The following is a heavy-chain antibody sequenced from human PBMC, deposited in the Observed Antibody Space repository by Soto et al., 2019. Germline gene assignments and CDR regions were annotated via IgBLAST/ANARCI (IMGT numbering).Heavy chain of an antibody. CDR3: AREYSLAGVAPGY. V-gene: IGHV3-30*04. CDR2: ISYDGSDK. Sequence: QVQLVESGGGVVQPGRSLRLSCAASGFTFSSYTMHWVRQTPGKGLERVAVISYDGSDKYYADSVKGRFTISRDNTKNALCLQMNSLRTEDTSVYYGAREYSLAGVAPGYWGQGILVTVSS. D-gene: IGHD3-16*01. CDR1: GFTFSSYT. J-gene: IGHJ4*02.